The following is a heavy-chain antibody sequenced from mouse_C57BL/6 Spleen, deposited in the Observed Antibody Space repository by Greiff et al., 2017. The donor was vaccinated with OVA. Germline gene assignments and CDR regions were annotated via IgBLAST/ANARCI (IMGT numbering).Heavy chain of an antibody. D-gene: IGHD1-1*01. CDR3: ARWGTTDLYAMDY. CDR2: IYPGDGDT. Sequence: VQLQESGAELVKPGASVKISCKASGYAFSSYWMNWVKQRPGKGLEWIGQIYPGDGDTNYNGKFKGKATLTADKSSSTAYMQLSSLTSEDSAVYFCARWGTTDLYAMDYWGQGTSVTVSS. V-gene: IGHV1-80*01. CDR1: GYAFSSYW. J-gene: IGHJ4*01.